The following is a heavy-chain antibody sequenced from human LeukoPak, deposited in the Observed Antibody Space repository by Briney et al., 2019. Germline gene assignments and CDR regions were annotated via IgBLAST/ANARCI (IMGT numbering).Heavy chain of an antibody. CDR3: ARFTSGSYAFDI. V-gene: IGHV3-21*01. CDR1: GFTFSSYS. CDR2: ISSSSSYI. J-gene: IGHJ3*02. Sequence: GGSLRLSCAASGFTFSSYSMNWVRQAPGKGLEWVSSISSSSSYIYYADSVKGQFTISRDNAKNSLYLQMNSLRAEDTAVYYCARFTSGSYAFDIWGQGTMVTVSS. D-gene: IGHD3-10*01.